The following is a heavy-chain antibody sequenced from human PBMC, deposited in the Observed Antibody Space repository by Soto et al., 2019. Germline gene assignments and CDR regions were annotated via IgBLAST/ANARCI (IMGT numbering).Heavy chain of an antibody. CDR1: GFTFSSYW. D-gene: IGHD1-1*01. V-gene: IGHV3-7*01. Sequence: GGSLRLSCAASGFTFSSYWMSWVRQAPGKGLEWVANIKQDGSEKYYVDSVKGRFTISRDNAKNSLYLQMNSLRAEDTAVYYCAREWVPTGTANWFDPWGQGTLVTVSS. CDR2: IKQDGSEK. J-gene: IGHJ5*02. CDR3: AREWVPTGTANWFDP.